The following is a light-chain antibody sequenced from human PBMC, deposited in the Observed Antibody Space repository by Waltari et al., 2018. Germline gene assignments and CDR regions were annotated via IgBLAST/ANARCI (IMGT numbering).Light chain of an antibody. J-gene: IGLJ3*02. CDR3: GTWDNSLSAWV. CDR1: SSNIGINY. Sequence: QSVLTQPPSVSATPGQRVTISCSGSSSNIGINYMSWYQQLPGTAPKLLIYENKKRPSGIPDRFSGSKSGTSATLGITGLQTEDEADYYCGTWDNSLSAWVFGGGTKLTVL. CDR2: ENK. V-gene: IGLV1-51*02.